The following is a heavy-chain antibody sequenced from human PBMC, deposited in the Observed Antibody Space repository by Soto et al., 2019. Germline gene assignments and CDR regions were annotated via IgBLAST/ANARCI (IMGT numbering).Heavy chain of an antibody. CDR3: ATELAYYDSSGTFGY. CDR2: FDPEDGET. Sequence: GASVKVSCKVSGYTLTELSMHWVRQAPGKGLEWMGGFDPEDGETIYAQKFQGRVTMTEDTSTDTAYMELSSLRSEDTAVYYCATELAYYDSSGTFGYWGQGTLVTVPQ. CDR1: GYTLTELS. V-gene: IGHV1-24*01. J-gene: IGHJ4*02. D-gene: IGHD3-22*01.